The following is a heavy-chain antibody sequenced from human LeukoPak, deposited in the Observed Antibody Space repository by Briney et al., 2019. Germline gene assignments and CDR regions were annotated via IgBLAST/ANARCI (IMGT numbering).Heavy chain of an antibody. D-gene: IGHD5-18*01. J-gene: IGHJ3*01. V-gene: IGHV3-23*01. CDR2: VSSRGVSA. Sequence: PGGSLRLSCAGSGFIFSSYAMSWDRQAPGKGLEWVSGVSSRGVSAYYADSVRGRFTISRDNSKNTLYLQVNSLRAEDTALYYCAKSRNGYILNAFDVWGQGTSVTASS. CDR1: GFIFSSYA. CDR3: AKSRNGYILNAFDV.